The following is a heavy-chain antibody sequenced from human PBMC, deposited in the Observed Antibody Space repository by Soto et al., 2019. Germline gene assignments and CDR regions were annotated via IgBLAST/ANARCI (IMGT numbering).Heavy chain of an antibody. D-gene: IGHD2-15*01. J-gene: IGHJ4*02. CDR1: GGTFSSYA. V-gene: IGHV1-69*01. CDR3: AKGGGGSWYGDY. CDR2: IIPIFGTA. Sequence: QVQLVQSGAEVKKPGSSVKVSCKASGGTFSSYAISWVRQAPGQGLEWMGGIIPIFGTANYAEKFQCRVRITADESTSTADMEVSSLSSEDTAVYYCAKGGGGSWYGDYWGQGTLVTVSS.